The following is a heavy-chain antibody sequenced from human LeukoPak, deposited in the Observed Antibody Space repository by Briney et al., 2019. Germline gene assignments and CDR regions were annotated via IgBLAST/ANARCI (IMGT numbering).Heavy chain of an antibody. CDR2: IYYSGST. J-gene: IGHJ5*02. Sequence: SQTLSLTCTVSGGSISSGDYYWSWIRQPPGKGLEWIGYIYYSGSTYYNPSLKSRVTISVDTSKNQYSLKLSSVTAADTAVYYCARQLGSGWFDPWGQGTLVTVSS. CDR3: ARQLGSGWFDP. V-gene: IGHV4-30-4*08. CDR1: GGSISSGDYY. D-gene: IGHD1-26*01.